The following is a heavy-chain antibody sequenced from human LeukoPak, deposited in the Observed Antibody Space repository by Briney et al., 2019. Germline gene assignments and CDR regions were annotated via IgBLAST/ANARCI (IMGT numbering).Heavy chain of an antibody. V-gene: IGHV5-51*01. Sequence: GESLKISCTGSGYSFSTNWIGWVRQMPGKGLEWMGIIYPGDSDTRYSPSFQGQVTISADKSISTAYLQWNNLKASDTAMYYCVRVLWTWALNYYYGMDVWGQGTTVTVSS. J-gene: IGHJ6*02. CDR3: VRVLWTWALNYYYGMDV. D-gene: IGHD2-8*02. CDR1: GYSFSTNW. CDR2: IYPGDSDT.